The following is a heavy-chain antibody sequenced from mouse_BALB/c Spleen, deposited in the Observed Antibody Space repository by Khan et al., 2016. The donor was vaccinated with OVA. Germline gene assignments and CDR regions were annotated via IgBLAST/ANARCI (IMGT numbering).Heavy chain of an antibody. CDR3: AGLEDI. J-gene: IGHJ2*01. Sequence: VKLLESGPGLVAPSQSLSITCTVSGFSLTSYGVHWVRQPPGKGLEWLGVIWAGGSTNYNSALMSRLSISKDNSKSQVFVKMNSLQTDDTAMYYCAGLEDIWGQGTTLTVSS. CDR1: GFSLTSYG. CDR2: IWAGGST. V-gene: IGHV2-9*02. D-gene: IGHD1-3*01.